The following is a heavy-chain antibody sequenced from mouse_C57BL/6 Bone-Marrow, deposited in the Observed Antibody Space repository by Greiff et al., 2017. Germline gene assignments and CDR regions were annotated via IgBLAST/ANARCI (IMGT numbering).Heavy chain of an antibody. J-gene: IGHJ1*03. CDR3: TRETWYFDV. V-gene: IGHV1-15*01. CDR2: IDPETGGT. CDR1: GYTFTDYE. Sequence: VQLQESGAELVRPGASVTLSCKASGYTFTDYEMDWVKQTTVHGLEWIGAIDPETGGTAYNQKFRGKAILTDDKSSSTAYMELLSLTSEDSAFYCSTRETWYFDVWGTGTTVTVSS.